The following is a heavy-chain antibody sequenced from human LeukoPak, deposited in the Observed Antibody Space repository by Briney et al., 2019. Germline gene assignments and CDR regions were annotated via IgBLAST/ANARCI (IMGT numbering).Heavy chain of an antibody. J-gene: IGHJ3*02. V-gene: IGHV3-23*01. CDR2: ISGTGDST. CDR3: ASLLSAWAFDI. CDR1: GFTFSTYA. Sequence: GGSLRLSCAASGFTFSTYAMSWVRQAPGKGLEWVSAISGTGDSTYYVDSVKGRFTISRDNSKNTLYLQMNSLRAEDTAVYYCASLLSAWAFDIWGQGTMVTVSS. D-gene: IGHD3-16*02.